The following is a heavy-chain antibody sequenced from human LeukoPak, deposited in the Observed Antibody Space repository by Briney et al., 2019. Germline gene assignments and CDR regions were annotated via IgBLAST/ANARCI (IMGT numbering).Heavy chain of an antibody. CDR2: IYYSEST. CDR3: ARGGTMVRGVMGY. J-gene: IGHJ4*02. Sequence: SETLSLTCTVSGGSISSYFWSWIRQPPGEGLEWLGNIYYSESTNYNPSLKSRVTVSVDKSKNQFSLKLSSVTAADTAVYYCARGGTMVRGVMGYWGQGTLVTVSS. D-gene: IGHD3-10*01. V-gene: IGHV4-59*12. CDR1: GGSISSYF.